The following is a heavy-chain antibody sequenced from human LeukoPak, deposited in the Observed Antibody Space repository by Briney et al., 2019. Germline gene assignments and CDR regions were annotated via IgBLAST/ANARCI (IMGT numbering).Heavy chain of an antibody. CDR2: ISYDGSNK. J-gene: IGHJ4*02. CDR1: GFTFSSYG. V-gene: IGHV3-30*18. D-gene: IGHD6-19*01. Sequence: GGSLRLSCAASGFTFSSYGMHWVRQAPGKGLEWVAVISYDGSNKYYADPVKGRFTISRDNSKNTLYLQMNSLRAEDTAVYYCAKDSAVAEADYWGQGTLVTVSS. CDR3: AKDSAVAEADY.